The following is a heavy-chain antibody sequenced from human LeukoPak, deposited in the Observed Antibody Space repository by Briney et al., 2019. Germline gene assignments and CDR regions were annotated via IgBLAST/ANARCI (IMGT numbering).Heavy chain of an antibody. Sequence: GGSLRLSCAASGFTFSSYAMSWVRQAPGEGLQWVSGISGSGSGTYYADSVKGRFTISRDNSKNTLYLQMNSLRAEDTAVYYCARDRGGSGTPRYFDYWGQGTLVTVSS. CDR3: ARDRGGSGTPRYFDY. V-gene: IGHV3-23*01. D-gene: IGHD6-19*01. CDR1: GFTFSSYA. J-gene: IGHJ4*02. CDR2: ISGSGSGT.